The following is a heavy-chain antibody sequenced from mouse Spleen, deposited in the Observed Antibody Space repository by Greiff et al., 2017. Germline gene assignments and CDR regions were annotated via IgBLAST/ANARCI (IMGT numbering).Heavy chain of an antibody. J-gene: IGHJ2*01. CDR3: ARLRRGLYYFDY. Sequence: VKLMESGAELARPGASVKLSCKASGYTFTDYYINWVKQRTGQGLEWIGEIYPGSGNTYYNEKFKGKATLTADKSSSTAYMQLSSLTSEDSAVYFCARLRRGLYYFDYWGQGTTLTVSS. D-gene: IGHD2-12*01. CDR1: GYTFTDYY. CDR2: IYPGSGNT. V-gene: IGHV1-77*01.